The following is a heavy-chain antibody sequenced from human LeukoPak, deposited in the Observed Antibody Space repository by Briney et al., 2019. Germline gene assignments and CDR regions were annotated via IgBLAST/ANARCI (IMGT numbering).Heavy chain of an antibody. V-gene: IGHV3-21*01. Sequence: GGSLRLSCAASGFTFSRYSVNWVRQAPGKGLEWVSCITGGSDYIFYADSVRGRFTTSRDNAKNSLYLQMNSLRAEDTAVYYCAKFKGHYGDSEYYFDYWGQGTLVTVSS. CDR1: GFTFSRYS. J-gene: IGHJ4*02. CDR2: ITGGSDYI. CDR3: AKFKGHYGDSEYYFDY. D-gene: IGHD3-10*01.